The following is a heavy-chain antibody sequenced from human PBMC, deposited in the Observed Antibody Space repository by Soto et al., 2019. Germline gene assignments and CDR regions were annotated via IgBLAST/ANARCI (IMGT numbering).Heavy chain of an antibody. CDR2: IYSGGST. CDR1: GFTVSSNY. J-gene: IGHJ6*02. D-gene: IGHD3-3*01. CDR3: ARDKGTYYDFWSGYYSEGYYYYGMDV. V-gene: IGHV3-53*01. Sequence: QSGGSLRLSCAASGFTVSSNYMSWVRQAPGKGLEWVSVIYSGGSTYYADSVKGRFTISRDNSKNTLYLQMSSLRAEDTAVYYCARDKGTYYDFWSGYYSEGYYYYGMDVWGQGTTGTVSS.